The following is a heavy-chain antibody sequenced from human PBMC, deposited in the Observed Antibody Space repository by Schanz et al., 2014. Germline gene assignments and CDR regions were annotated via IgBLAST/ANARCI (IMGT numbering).Heavy chain of an antibody. Sequence: QVQLVQSGAEVRKPGASVKVSCKASGYTFISYGISWVRQAPGQGLEWMGIINLSGGSTNNAQKFQGRLTMTRDTSTSTAYMELRSLRSDDTAVYYCARGGYSSGWYDRDIAHFDYWGQGTLVTVSS. V-gene: IGHV1-46*01. CDR2: INLSGGST. J-gene: IGHJ4*02. CDR3: ARGGYSSGWYDRDIAHFDY. CDR1: GYTFISYG. D-gene: IGHD6-19*01.